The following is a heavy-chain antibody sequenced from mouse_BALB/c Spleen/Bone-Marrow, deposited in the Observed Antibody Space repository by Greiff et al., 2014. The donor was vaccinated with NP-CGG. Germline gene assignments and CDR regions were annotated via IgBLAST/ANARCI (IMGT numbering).Heavy chain of an antibody. D-gene: IGHD3-1*01. CDR2: IYPGDGDT. CDR3: ARRLGLYAMDY. CDR1: GYAFSSSW. V-gene: IGHV1-82*01. Sequence: LVEYGPELVKPGASVKISCKASGYAFSSSWMNWVKQRPGQGLEWIGRIYPGDGDTNYNGKFKGKAALTADKSSSTAYMQLSSLTSVDSAVYFCARRLGLYAMDYWGQGTSVTVSS. J-gene: IGHJ4*01.